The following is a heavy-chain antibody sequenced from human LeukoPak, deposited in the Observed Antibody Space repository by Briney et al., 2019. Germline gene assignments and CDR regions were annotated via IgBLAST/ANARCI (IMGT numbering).Heavy chain of an antibody. CDR3: ARGEYSSSWYPFDY. J-gene: IGHJ4*02. CDR2: MKSNSGDT. V-gene: IGHV1-8*01. CDR1: GYTFIGYD. Sequence: ASVKVSCKTSGYTFIGYDINWVRQAPGQGLEWMGWMKSNSGDTRFAQKFQGRLTMTRNTSISTAFMELSSLRAEDTAVYYCARGEYSSSWYPFDYWGQGSLVTVSS. D-gene: IGHD6-13*01.